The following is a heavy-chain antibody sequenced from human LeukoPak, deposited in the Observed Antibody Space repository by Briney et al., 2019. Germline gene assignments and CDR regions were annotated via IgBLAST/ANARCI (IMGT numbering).Heavy chain of an antibody. D-gene: IGHD1-1*01. Sequence: EGSLRLSCAASGFTFSSYGMHWVRQAPGKGLEWVAVISYDGSNKYYADSVKGRSTISRDNSKNTLYLQMNSLRAEDTAVYYCAKDWTAGFDYWGQGTLVTVSS. J-gene: IGHJ4*02. CDR2: ISYDGSNK. CDR3: AKDWTAGFDY. CDR1: GFTFSSYG. V-gene: IGHV3-30*18.